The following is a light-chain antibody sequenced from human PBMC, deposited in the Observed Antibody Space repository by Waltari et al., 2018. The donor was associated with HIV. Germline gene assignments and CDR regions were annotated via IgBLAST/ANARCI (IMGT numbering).Light chain of an antibody. Sequence: QTVVTQEPSFSVSPGGTVTLTCGLSSGSVTSSYYPSWNQQTPGQAPRTLITNTNPRCSGVPDRFSGSILGNRAALTITGAQADDESAYYCLLYMGSGVWVFGGGTKLTVL. J-gene: IGLJ3*02. CDR2: NTN. V-gene: IGLV8-61*01. CDR1: SGSVTSSYY. CDR3: LLYMGSGVWV.